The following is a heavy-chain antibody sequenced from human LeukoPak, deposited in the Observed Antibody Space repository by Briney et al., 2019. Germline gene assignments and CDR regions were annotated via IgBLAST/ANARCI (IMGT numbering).Heavy chain of an antibody. V-gene: IGHV3-30-3*01. CDR1: GFTFSSYA. CDR2: ISYDGSNK. J-gene: IGHJ3*02. D-gene: IGHD4-23*01. CDR3: ARDMGGNSAFWAFDI. Sequence: GRSLRLSCAASGFTFSSYAMHWVRQAPGKGLEGVAVISYDGSNKYYADSVKGRFTISRDSSKNTLYLQMNSLRAEDTAVYYCARDMGGNSAFWAFDIWGQGTMVTVSS.